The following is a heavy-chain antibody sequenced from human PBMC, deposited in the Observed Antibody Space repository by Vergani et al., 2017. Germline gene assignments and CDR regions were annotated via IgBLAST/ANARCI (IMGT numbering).Heavy chain of an antibody. CDR3: ARDGAGWLQYNWFDP. CDR2: IKNTGDST. CDR1: GFTFSSHA. J-gene: IGHJ5*02. V-gene: IGHV3-23*01. D-gene: IGHD5-24*01. Sequence: EVQLLQSEGAVVQPGGSLRLSCVASGFTFSSHAMSWVRQGHGQGLEWVSSIKNTGDSTHYADSVKGRFTISRDNSKNTLYLQMNSLRVEDTAVYYCARDGAGWLQYNWFDPWGQGTLVTVSS.